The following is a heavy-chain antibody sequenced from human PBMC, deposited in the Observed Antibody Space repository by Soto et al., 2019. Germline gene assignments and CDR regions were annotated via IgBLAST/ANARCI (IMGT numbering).Heavy chain of an antibody. CDR1: GYTFTSYD. J-gene: IGHJ4*02. CDR2: MNPNSGNT. V-gene: IGHV1-8*01. Sequence: QVQLVQSGTEVKKPGASVKVSCKASGYTFTSYDINWVRQATGQGLEWMGWMNPNSGNTGYAQKFQGRVNMTRNTAVSKAYVDPSSLRSAYLAVYECATGDDFGSGRLDYWGQGTLVAAS. CDR3: ATGDDFGSGRLDY. D-gene: IGHD3-3*01.